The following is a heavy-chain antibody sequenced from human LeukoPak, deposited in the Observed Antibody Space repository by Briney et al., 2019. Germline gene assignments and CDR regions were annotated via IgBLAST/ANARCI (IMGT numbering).Heavy chain of an antibody. CDR3: ARGGPTRRGAFDI. J-gene: IGHJ3*02. CDR2: INHSGST. V-gene: IGHV4-34*01. CDR1: GGSFSGYY. Sequence: PSETLSLTCAVYGGSFSGYYWSWIRQPPGKGLEWIGEINHSGSTNYNPSLKSRVTISVDTSKKQFSLKLSSVTAADTAVHYCARGGPTRRGAFDIWGQGTMVSVSS. D-gene: IGHD3-10*01.